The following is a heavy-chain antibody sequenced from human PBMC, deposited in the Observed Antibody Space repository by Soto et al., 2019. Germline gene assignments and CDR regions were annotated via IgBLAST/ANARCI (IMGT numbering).Heavy chain of an antibody. CDR3: ARGNGILTGYLYFDY. D-gene: IGHD3-9*01. CDR1: GYTFTSYG. J-gene: IGHJ4*02. V-gene: IGHV1-18*01. CDR2: ISAYNGNT. Sequence: GASVKVSCKDSGYTFTSYGIRWVRQVPGQGLEWMGWISAYNGNTNYAQKLQGRVTMTTDTSTSTAYMELRSLRSDDTAVYFCARGNGILTGYLYFDYWGQGTLVTVSS.